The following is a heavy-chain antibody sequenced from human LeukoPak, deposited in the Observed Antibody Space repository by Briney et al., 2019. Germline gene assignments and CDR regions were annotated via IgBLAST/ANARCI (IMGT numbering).Heavy chain of an antibody. Sequence: SLKVSCKASGGTFSSYAISWVRQAPGQGLEWMGGIIPIFGTVNYVQKFQGRVTITADESTSTAYMELSSLRSEDTAVYYCARELRYFDTTYYYYYGMDVWGQGTTVTVSS. D-gene: IGHD3-9*01. CDR1: GGTFSSYA. CDR3: ARELRYFDTTYYYYYGMDV. V-gene: IGHV1-69*13. J-gene: IGHJ6*02. CDR2: IIPIFGTV.